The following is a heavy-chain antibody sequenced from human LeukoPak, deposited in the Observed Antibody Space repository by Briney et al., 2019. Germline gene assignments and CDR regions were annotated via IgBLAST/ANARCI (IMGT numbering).Heavy chain of an antibody. CDR1: GYTFTSYA. Sequence: ASVKVSCKASGYTFTSYAMHWVRQAPGQRLEWMGWINAGNGNTKYSQEFQGRVTISRDTSASTAYMELSSLRSEDTAVYYCARYLEVYYYYGMDVWGQGTTVTVSS. J-gene: IGHJ6*02. CDR2: INAGNGNT. V-gene: IGHV1-3*01. D-gene: IGHD3-10*01. CDR3: ARYLEVYYYYGMDV.